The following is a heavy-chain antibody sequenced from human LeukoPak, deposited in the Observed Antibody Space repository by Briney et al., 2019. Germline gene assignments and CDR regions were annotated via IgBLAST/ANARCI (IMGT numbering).Heavy chain of an antibody. D-gene: IGHD6-13*01. V-gene: IGHV3-48*01. CDR3: AREGRQQLATNAFDI. CDR1: GFTFSSYS. Sequence: GGSLRLSCAASGFTFSSYSMNWVRQAPGKGLEWVSYTSSSSSTIYYADSVKGRFTISRDNAKNSLYLQMNSLRAEDTAVYYCAREGRQQLATNAFDIWGQGTMVTVSS. J-gene: IGHJ3*02. CDR2: TSSSSSTI.